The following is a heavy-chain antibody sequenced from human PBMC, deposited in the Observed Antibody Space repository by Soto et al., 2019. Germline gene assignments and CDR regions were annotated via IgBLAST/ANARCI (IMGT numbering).Heavy chain of an antibody. CDR2: IYYSGST. D-gene: IGHD4-17*01. V-gene: IGHV4-59*08. CDR1: GGSISSYY. CDR3: ARHDTLHGDSAY. J-gene: IGHJ4*02. Sequence: QVQLQESGPGLVKPSETLSLTCTVSGGSISSYYWSWIRQPPGKGLEWIGYIYYSGSTNYNPSLTSRVXXXVXXSKNRLPLKLSSVPAADAAVYCCARHDTLHGDSAYWGQGTLVTVSS.